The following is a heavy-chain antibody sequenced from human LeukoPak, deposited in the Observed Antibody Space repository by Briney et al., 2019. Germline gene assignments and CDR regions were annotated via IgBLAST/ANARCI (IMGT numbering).Heavy chain of an antibody. V-gene: IGHV3-30-3*01. CDR3: ARALGELLWFGELFLDY. D-gene: IGHD3-10*01. CDR2: ISYDGSNE. J-gene: IGHJ4*02. Sequence: GGSLRLSCAASGFTFSSYAMHWVRQTPGKGLEWVAVISYDGSNEYYADSVKGRFTISRDNSKNTLYLQMNSLRAEDTAVYYCARALGELLWFGELFLDYWGQGTLVTVSS. CDR1: GFTFSSYA.